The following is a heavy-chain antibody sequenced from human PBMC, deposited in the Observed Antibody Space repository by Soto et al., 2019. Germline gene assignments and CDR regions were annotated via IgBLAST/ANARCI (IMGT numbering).Heavy chain of an antibody. D-gene: IGHD3-10*01. Sequence: QVQLQESGPGLVKPSKTLALTCTVSGGSISSGGYYWSWIRQHPGKGLEWIGYIYYSGSTYDNPPLQSRVTISVDTSQNQFSLKLSSVTAADTAVYYCAEGYGAGSYPDDFDLGGHGTMVTFSS. CDR2: IYYSGST. CDR3: AEGYGAGSYPDDFDL. CDR1: GGSISSGGYY. V-gene: IGHV4-31*03. J-gene: IGHJ3*01.